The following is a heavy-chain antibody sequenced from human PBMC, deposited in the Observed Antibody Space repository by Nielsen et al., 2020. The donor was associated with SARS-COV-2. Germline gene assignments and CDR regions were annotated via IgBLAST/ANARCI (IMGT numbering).Heavy chain of an antibody. J-gene: IGHJ4*02. CDR2: INTDTGNP. V-gene: IGHV7-4-1*02. CDR1: GYTFTSYA. Sequence: ASVKVSCKASGYTFTSYAMNWVRQAPGQGLEWMGWINTDTGNPTYAQGFTGRFVFSLDTSVSTAYLQISSLKAEDTAVYYCARESIEVAGFFGETFSFDYWGQGTLVTVSS. CDR3: ARESIEVAGFFGETFSFDY. D-gene: IGHD6-19*01.